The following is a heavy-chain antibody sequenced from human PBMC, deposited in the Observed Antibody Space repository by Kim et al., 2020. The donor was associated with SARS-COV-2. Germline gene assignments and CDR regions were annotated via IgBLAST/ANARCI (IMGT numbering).Heavy chain of an antibody. Sequence: GGSLRLSCAASGFTFGDYAMHWVRQAPGKGLEWVSGISWNSGSIGYADSVKGRFTISRDNAKNSLYLQMNSLRAEDTALYYCAKDMEDYCTNGVCWDGYWGQGTLVTVSS. D-gene: IGHD2-8*01. J-gene: IGHJ4*02. CDR1: GFTFGDYA. CDR3: AKDMEDYCTNGVCWDGY. V-gene: IGHV3-9*01. CDR2: ISWNSGSI.